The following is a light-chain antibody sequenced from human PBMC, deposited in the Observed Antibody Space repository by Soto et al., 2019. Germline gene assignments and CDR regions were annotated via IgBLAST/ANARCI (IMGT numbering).Light chain of an antibody. CDR3: RSYTSSSTLYV. Sequence: QSALTQPASVSGSPGQSITISCTGTSSDVGGYNYVSWYQQHPGKAPKLMIYDVSNRPSGVSNRFSGSKAGNPSSLTISGLQAEDEGDYYCRSYTSSSTLYVFGTGTKLTVL. CDR2: DVS. CDR1: SSDVGGYNY. V-gene: IGLV2-14*01. J-gene: IGLJ1*01.